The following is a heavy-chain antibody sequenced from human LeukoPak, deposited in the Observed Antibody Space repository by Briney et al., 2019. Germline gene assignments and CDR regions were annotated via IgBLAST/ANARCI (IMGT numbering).Heavy chain of an antibody. V-gene: IGHV1-46*01. CDR1: GYTFTSYY. J-gene: IGHJ6*03. Sequence: ASVKVSCKASGYTFTSYYMRWVRQAPGQGLEWMGIINPSGGSTSYAQKFQGRVTMTRDMSTSTVYMELSSLRSEDTAVYYCARAGTYSSSWYYYYYYIDVWGKGTTVTVSS. CDR2: INPSGGST. D-gene: IGHD6-13*01. CDR3: ARAGTYSSSWYYYYYYIDV.